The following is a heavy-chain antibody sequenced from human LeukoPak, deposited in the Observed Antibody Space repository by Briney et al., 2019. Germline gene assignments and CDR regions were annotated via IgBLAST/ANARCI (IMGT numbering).Heavy chain of an antibody. CDR3: ARAYCTTSVCYQYFDT. J-gene: IGHJ4*02. D-gene: IGHD2-8*01. Sequence: KTSETLSLTCTVSGDSISTSHYYWGWIRQSPGKGLEWIGSIYSSGSTYFNPSLKSRVTVSVDTSKKQFSLKLTSVTAADTAVYYCARAYCTTSVCYQYFDTWGQGTLVTVSS. V-gene: IGHV4-39*01. CDR2: IYSSGST. CDR1: GDSISTSHYY.